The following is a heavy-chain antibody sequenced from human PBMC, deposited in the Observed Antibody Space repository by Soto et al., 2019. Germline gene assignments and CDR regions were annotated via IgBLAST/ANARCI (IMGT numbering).Heavy chain of an antibody. Sequence: GGSLRLSCAASGFTFSSYGMHWVRQAPGKGLEWVAVISYDGSNKYYADSVKGRFTISRDNSKNTLYLQMNSLRAEVTAVYYCAKDSYGDYLDSWGQLTLVTVSS. CDR2: ISYDGSNK. CDR1: GFTFSSYG. J-gene: IGHJ4*02. V-gene: IGHV3-30*18. CDR3: AKDSYGDYLDS. D-gene: IGHD4-17*01.